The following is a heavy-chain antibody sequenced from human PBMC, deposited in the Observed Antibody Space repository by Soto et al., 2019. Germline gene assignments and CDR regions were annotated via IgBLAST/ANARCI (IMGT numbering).Heavy chain of an antibody. J-gene: IGHJ3*02. Sequence: PSETLSLTCTVSGGPISSGGYYWSWIRQHPGKGLEWIGYIYYSGSTYYNPSLKSRVTISVDTSKNQFSLKLSSVTAADTAVYYCAREVADFGVVILKADAFDIWGQGTMVTVS. CDR2: IYYSGST. CDR3: AREVADFGVVILKADAFDI. V-gene: IGHV4-31*03. D-gene: IGHD3-3*01. CDR1: GGPISSGGYY.